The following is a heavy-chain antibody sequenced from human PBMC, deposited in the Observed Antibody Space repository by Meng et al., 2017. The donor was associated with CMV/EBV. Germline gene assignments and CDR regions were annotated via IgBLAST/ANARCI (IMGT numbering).Heavy chain of an antibody. Sequence: QLAVQESGPGLVKPSETLSLTCTVSGGSISSSSYYWGWIRQPPGKGLEWIGSIYYSGSTYYNPSLKSRVTISVDTSKNQFSLKLSSVTAADTAVYYCARDRDIVVVPGDPWFDPWGQGTLVTVSS. V-gene: IGHV4-39*07. CDR3: ARDRDIVVVPGDPWFDP. CDR2: IYYSGST. J-gene: IGHJ5*02. CDR1: GGSISSSSYY. D-gene: IGHD2-2*01.